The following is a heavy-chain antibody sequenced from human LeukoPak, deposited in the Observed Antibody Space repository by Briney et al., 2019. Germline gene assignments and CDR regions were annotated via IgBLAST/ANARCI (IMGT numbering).Heavy chain of an antibody. Sequence: PGGSLRLSCAASGFTVSSNYMSWARQAPGKGLEWVSVIYSGGSTYYADSVKGRFTISRDNSKNTLYLQMNSLRAEDTAVYYCARVPSAGSSWYYFDYWGQGTLVTVSS. CDR1: GFTVSSNY. J-gene: IGHJ4*02. CDR3: ARVPSAGSSWYYFDY. CDR2: IYSGGST. V-gene: IGHV3-66*02. D-gene: IGHD6-13*01.